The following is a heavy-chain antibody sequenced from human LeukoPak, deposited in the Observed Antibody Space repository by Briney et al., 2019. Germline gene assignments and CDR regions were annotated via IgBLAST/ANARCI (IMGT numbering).Heavy chain of an antibody. CDR3: ASELPRGGWFDP. V-gene: IGHV4-61*05. J-gene: IGHJ5*02. CDR1: GGSISSSSYY. Sequence: SETLSLTCTVSGGSISSSSYYWGWIRQPPGKGLEWMGYIYYSGSTNYNPSLKSRVTISVDTSKNQFSLKLSSVTAADTAVYYCASELPRGGWFDPWGQGTLVTVSS. D-gene: IGHD4-23*01. CDR2: IYYSGST.